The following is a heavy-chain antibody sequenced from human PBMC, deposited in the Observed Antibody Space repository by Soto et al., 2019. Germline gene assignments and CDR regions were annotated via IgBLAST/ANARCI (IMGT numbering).Heavy chain of an antibody. Sequence: GGSLRLSCAASGFTFSSYWMHWVRQAPGKGLVWVSRINSDGSSTSYGDSVKGRFTISRDNAKNTLYLQMNSLRAEDTAVYYCARVKTDFWSGTGSYGMDVWGQGTTVTVSS. CDR2: INSDGSST. V-gene: IGHV3-74*01. D-gene: IGHD3-3*01. CDR3: ARVKTDFWSGTGSYGMDV. J-gene: IGHJ6*02. CDR1: GFTFSSYW.